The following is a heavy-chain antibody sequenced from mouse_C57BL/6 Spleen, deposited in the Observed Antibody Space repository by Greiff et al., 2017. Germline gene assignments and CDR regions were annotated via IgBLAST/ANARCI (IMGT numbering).Heavy chain of an antibody. CDR2: IYPGSGNT. CDR3: ARKNWDDWYFDV. Sequence: VKLQESGPELVKPGASVKISCKASGYSFTSYYIHWVKQRPGQGLEWIGWIYPGSGNTKYNEKFKGKATLTADTSSSTAYMQLSSLTSEDSAVYYCARKNWDDWYFDVWGTGTTVTVSS. D-gene: IGHD4-1*01. J-gene: IGHJ1*03. V-gene: IGHV1-66*01. CDR1: GYSFTSYY.